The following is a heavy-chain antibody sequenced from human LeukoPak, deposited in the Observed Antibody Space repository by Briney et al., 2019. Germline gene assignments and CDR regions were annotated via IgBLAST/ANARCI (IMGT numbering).Heavy chain of an antibody. V-gene: IGHV4-31*03. CDR1: GGSISSGGYY. J-gene: IGHJ6*03. CDR2: IYYSGST. CDR3: ARGGGFLEYFYYYYMDV. D-gene: IGHD3-3*01. Sequence: KASETLSLTCTVSGGSISSGGYYWSWIRQHPGKGLEWIGYIYYSGSTYYNPSLKSRVTISVDTSKNQFSLKLSSVTAADTAVYYCARGGGFLEYFYYYYMDVWGKGTTVTVSS.